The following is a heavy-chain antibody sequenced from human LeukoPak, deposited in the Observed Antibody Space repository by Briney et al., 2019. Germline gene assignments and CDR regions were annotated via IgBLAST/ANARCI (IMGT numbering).Heavy chain of an antibody. Sequence: GGSLRLSCAASGFTFSSYEMNWVRQAPGKGLEWVSYISSSGSTIYYADSVKGRFTISRDNANNSLYLQINSQRDEDTAVYYCVRDGIVYDYWGQGTLVTVSS. V-gene: IGHV3-48*03. J-gene: IGHJ4*02. CDR3: VRDGIVYDY. D-gene: IGHD3-22*01. CDR1: GFTFSSYE. CDR2: ISSSGSTI.